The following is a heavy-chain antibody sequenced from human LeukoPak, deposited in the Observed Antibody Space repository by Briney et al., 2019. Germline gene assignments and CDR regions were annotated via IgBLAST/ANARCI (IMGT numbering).Heavy chain of an antibody. Sequence: ASQTLSLTCTVSGGSISSGSYYWSWIRQPAEKGLEWIGRIYTSGSTNYNPSLKSRVTISVDTSKNQFSLKLSSVTAADTAVYYCARHPLPYRYSGSYNFDYWGQGTLVTVSS. D-gene: IGHD1-26*01. CDR3: ARHPLPYRYSGSYNFDY. CDR2: IYTSGST. J-gene: IGHJ4*02. V-gene: IGHV4-61*02. CDR1: GGSISSGSYY.